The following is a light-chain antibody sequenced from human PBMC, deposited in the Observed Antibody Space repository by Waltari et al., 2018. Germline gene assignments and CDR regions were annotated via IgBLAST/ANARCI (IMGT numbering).Light chain of an antibody. CDR3: QHYNNYSPWT. V-gene: IGKV1-5*03. CDR1: QNINSW. J-gene: IGKJ1*01. Sequence: DIQMTQSPSTLSASVGARVTITCRTSQNINSWLAWYQQKPGKAPKLLIYKASSLESGVPSRFSGSGSGTEFTLTITSLQPDDFATYFCQHYNNYSPWTFGRGTKVEVK. CDR2: KAS.